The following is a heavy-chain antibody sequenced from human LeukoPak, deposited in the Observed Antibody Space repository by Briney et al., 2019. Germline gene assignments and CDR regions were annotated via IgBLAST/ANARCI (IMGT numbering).Heavy chain of an antibody. V-gene: IGHV3-9*01. J-gene: IGHJ4*02. D-gene: IGHD6-13*01. CDR3: ARDSSSGFDY. CDR1: GFTFDDYA. Sequence: GRSLRLSCAASGFTFDDYAMHWVRQAPGKGLEWVSGIGWNSGSRGYADSVKGRFTISRDNAENSLYLQMKSLGAEDTALYYCARDSSSGFDYWGQGTLVTVSS. CDR2: IGWNSGSR.